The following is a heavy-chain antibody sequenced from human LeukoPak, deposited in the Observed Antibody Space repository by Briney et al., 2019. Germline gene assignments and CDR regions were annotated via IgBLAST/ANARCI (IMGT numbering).Heavy chain of an antibody. Sequence: GGSLRFSCSASGFTFSSFVMHWVRQAPGKGLKYVSAISSNGRSTSYADSVKGRFTISRDNSKNTLYLQMSSLRPEDTAVYYCVKDTVYDILTGYFNFEYWGQGTLVTVSS. CDR2: ISSNGRST. J-gene: IGHJ4*02. V-gene: IGHV3-64D*06. CDR1: GFTFSSFV. CDR3: VKDTVYDILTGYFNFEY. D-gene: IGHD3-9*01.